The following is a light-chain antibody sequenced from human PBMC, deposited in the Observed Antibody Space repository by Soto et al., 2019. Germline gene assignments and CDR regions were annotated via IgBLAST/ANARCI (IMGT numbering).Light chain of an antibody. CDR1: SSDVGGYNY. CDR2: EIT. J-gene: IGLJ2*01. CDR3: SSFAGGNNPVL. V-gene: IGLV2-8*01. Sequence: QSALTQPPSASGSPGQSVTISCTGTSSDVGGYNYVSWYQQHPGKAPKVMIYEITKRPSGVPDRFSGSKSGNTASLTVSGLQAEDEADYYCSSFAGGNNPVLFCGGTELTVL.